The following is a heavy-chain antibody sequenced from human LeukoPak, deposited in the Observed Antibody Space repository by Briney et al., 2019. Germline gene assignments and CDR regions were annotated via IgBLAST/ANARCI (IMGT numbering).Heavy chain of an antibody. J-gene: IGHJ4*02. Sequence: PSETLSLTCTVSGGSISSGSYYWTWIRQPAGKGLEWIGRIYSSGSTSYNPSLKSRVTVSIDTSKNHFSLKLTSVTAADTAVYYCAIVRIAAAGYYFDYWGQGTPVTVSS. CDR3: AIVRIAAAGYYFDY. CDR2: IYSSGST. D-gene: IGHD6-13*01. V-gene: IGHV4-61*02. CDR1: GGSISSGSYY.